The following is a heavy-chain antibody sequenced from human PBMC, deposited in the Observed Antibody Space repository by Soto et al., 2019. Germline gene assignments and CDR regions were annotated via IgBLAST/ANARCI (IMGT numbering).Heavy chain of an antibody. D-gene: IGHD4-17*01. Sequence: SVKVSCKASGGTFSSYAISGVRQAPGQGLEWMGGNIRLLGPANYAQKFQGRVTITADESPSPAYLELSSLRCGDTAVYYSASVYGDYTGVYCMDVWGKGTRVTVSS. CDR3: ASVYGDYTGVYCMDV. CDR2: NIRLLGPA. J-gene: IGHJ6*04. CDR1: GGTFSSYA. V-gene: IGHV1-69*01.